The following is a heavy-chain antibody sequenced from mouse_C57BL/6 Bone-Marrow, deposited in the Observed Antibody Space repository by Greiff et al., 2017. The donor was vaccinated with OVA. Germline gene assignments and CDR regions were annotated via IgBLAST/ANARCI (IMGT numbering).Heavy chain of an antibody. D-gene: IGHD1-1*01. Sequence: EVKLQESGPELVKPGASVKMSCKASGYTFTDYNMHWVKQSHGKSLEWIGYINPNNGGTSYNQKFKGKATLTVNKSSSTAYMELRSLTSEDSAVYYCATTVVASDYWGQGTTLTVSS. J-gene: IGHJ2*01. CDR1: GYTFTDYN. V-gene: IGHV1-22*01. CDR2: INPNNGGT. CDR3: ATTVVASDY.